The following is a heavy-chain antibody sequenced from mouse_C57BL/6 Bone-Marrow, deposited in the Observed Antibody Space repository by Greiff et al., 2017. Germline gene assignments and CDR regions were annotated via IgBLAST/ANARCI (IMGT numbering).Heavy chain of an antibody. D-gene: IGHD4-1*01. CDR2: ISNGGGST. Sequence: EVKLEESGGGLVQPGGSLKLSCAASGFTFSDYYMYWVRQTPEKRLEWVAYISNGGGSTYEPDTVKGRFTLSRDNAKNTLYLHMSRLKSEDTAMYYCARLTGTGYFDYWGQGTTLTVS. J-gene: IGHJ2*01. V-gene: IGHV5-12*01. CDR3: ARLTGTGYFDY. CDR1: GFTFSDYY.